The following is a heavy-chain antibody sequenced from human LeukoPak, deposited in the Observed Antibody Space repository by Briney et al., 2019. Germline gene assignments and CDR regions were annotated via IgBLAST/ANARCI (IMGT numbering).Heavy chain of an antibody. CDR1: GFTFSSYS. D-gene: IGHD6-6*01. J-gene: IGHJ5*02. CDR2: ISDTGGNT. Sequence: GGSLRLSCAASGFTFSSYSMNWVRQAPGQGPEWVSSISDTGGNTYYADSVRGRFIISRDNSKNTVFLQMNSLRVDDTALYHCAKFLADYSTSSWFDAWGQGTLVTVSS. CDR3: AKFLADYSTSSWFDA. V-gene: IGHV3-23*01.